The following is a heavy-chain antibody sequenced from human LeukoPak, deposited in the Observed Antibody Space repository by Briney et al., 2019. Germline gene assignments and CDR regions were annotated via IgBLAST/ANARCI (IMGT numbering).Heavy chain of an antibody. V-gene: IGHV3-11*04. J-gene: IGHJ4*02. CDR3: ATNPEMATIFTHDY. Sequence: TGGSLRLSCAASGFTFSDYYMSWIRQAPGKGLEWVSYISSSGSTIYYADSVKGRFTISRDNAKNSLYLQMNSLRAEDAAVYYCATNPEMATIFTHDYWGQGTLVTVSS. CDR2: ISSSGSTI. D-gene: IGHD5-24*01. CDR1: GFTFSDYY.